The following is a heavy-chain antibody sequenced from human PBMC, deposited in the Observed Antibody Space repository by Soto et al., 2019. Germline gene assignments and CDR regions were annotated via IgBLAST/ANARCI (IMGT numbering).Heavy chain of an antibody. Sequence: AETLSFTCTFCVGSISIYYWSWIRQPPGKGMEWIACIYYSGSTNDNPSLKRRVTISVDTSKNQFSLKLRSVTAADTAVYYCARVSGLRTKGSLVYFDYWGQGTMVTVSS. CDR1: VGSISIYY. D-gene: IGHD4-17*01. CDR2: IYYSGST. J-gene: IGHJ4*02. V-gene: IGHV4-59*01. CDR3: ARVSGLRTKGSLVYFDY.